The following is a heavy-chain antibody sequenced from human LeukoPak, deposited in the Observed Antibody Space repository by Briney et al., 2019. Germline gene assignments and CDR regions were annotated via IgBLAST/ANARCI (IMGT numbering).Heavy chain of an antibody. J-gene: IGHJ4*02. CDR1: GYSISSGYY. CDR3: ARGNDFDY. Sequence: SETLSLTCTVSGYSISSGYYWAWIRQPPGKGLEWIGSMFHSGSTHHNPSLKSRVTISVDTSKNQFSLKLRSVTAADTAVYYCARGNDFDYWGQGTLVTVSS. CDR2: MFHSGST. V-gene: IGHV4-38-2*02.